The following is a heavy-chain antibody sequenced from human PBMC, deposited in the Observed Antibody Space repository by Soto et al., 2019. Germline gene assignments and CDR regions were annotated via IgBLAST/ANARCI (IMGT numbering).Heavy chain of an antibody. CDR3: ARLAGNNGEYDFWSGYLTPFDY. CDR2: IYYSGST. V-gene: IGHV4-39*01. J-gene: IGHJ4*02. D-gene: IGHD3-3*01. CDR1: GGSISSSSYY. Sequence: SETLSLTCTVSGGSISSSSYYWGWIRQPPGKGLEWIGSIYYSGSTYYNPSLKSRVTISVDTSKNQFSLKLSSVTAADTAVYYCARLAGNNGEYDFWSGYLTPFDYWGQGTLVTVSS.